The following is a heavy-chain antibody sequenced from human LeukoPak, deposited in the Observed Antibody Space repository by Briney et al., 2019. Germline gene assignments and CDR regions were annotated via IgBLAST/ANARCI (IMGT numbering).Heavy chain of an antibody. Sequence: SVKVSCKASGGTFSSYAISWVRQAPGQGLEWMGRIIPILGIANYAQKFQGGVTITADKSTSTAYMELSSLRSEDTAVYYCARYRWADYYDSSGYPPALDYWGQGTLVTVSS. V-gene: IGHV1-69*04. CDR3: ARYRWADYYDSSGYPPALDY. J-gene: IGHJ4*02. CDR1: GGTFSSYA. CDR2: IIPILGIA. D-gene: IGHD3-22*01.